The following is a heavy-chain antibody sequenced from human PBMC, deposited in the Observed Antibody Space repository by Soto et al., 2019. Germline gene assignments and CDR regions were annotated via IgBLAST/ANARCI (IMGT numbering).Heavy chain of an antibody. D-gene: IGHD2-21*02. CDR1: GGTFSIYA. CDR2: IITIYGTT. Sequence: SVKVSCKTSGGTFSIYAISWVRQAPGQGLEWMGGIITIYGTTHYAQKFQDRVKPTADESTGTAYMELSSLRSEDTGVYYCARDGMVTLVGGMDVWGQGTTFTVSS. V-gene: IGHV1-69*13. J-gene: IGHJ6*02. CDR3: ARDGMVTLVGGMDV.